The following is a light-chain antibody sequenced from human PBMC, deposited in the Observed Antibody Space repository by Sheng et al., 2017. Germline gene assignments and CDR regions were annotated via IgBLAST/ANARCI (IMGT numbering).Light chain of an antibody. CDR2: GAF. J-gene: IGKJ1*01. CDR3: QQYGRT. Sequence: EIVLTQSPGTLSLSPGERATLSCRASQIVSSSYLAWYQQKHGQAPRLLIYGAFSRATGIPDRFSCSGSGTDFTLTISGVEPEDFAVYYCQQYGRTFGQGTRVEVK. CDR1: QIVSSSY. V-gene: IGKV3-20*01.